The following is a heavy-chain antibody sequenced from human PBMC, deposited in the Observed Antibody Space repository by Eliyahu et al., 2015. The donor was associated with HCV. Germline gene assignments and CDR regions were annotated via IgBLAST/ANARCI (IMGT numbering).Heavy chain of an antibody. D-gene: IGHD5-18*01. CDR1: GFSLNTDGMC. CDR2: IDWDEDK. V-gene: IGHV2-70*13. CDR3: ARTTEYNYGLFKN. Sequence: QVTLRESGPALVKPTQTLTLTCTFSGFSLNTDGMCVNWTRQPPGKALEWLARIDWDEDKRYNASLRTRLTISKDTSKNLVVLTLTNMDPGDTATYYCARTTEYNYGLFKNWGQGILVTVSS. J-gene: IGHJ4*02.